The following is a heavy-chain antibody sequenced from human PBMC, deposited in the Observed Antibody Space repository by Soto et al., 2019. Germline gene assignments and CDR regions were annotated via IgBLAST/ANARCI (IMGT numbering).Heavy chain of an antibody. V-gene: IGHV4-34*01. D-gene: IGHD2-8*01. CDR3: ARGEIDARLYS. Sequence: PSETLSLTCTVYGGSFSGYYWSWIRQPPGKGLEWMGETNPSGSPSYNPSLKSRVTISEDTAKNQLFLRLSSVTAADTAVYYCARGEIDARLYSWGQGTLVTVSS. CDR2: TNPSGSP. J-gene: IGHJ4*02. CDR1: GGSFSGYY.